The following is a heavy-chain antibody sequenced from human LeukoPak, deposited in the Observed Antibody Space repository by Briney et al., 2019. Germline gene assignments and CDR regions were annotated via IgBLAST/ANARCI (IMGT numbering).Heavy chain of an antibody. J-gene: IGHJ6*02. CDR1: GGSISSYY. Sequence: SETLSLTCTVSGGSISSYYWSWIRQPAGKGLEWIGRIYTSGSTNYNASLKSRVSMSVDTSKNQFSLKLSSVTAADTAVYYCARDYGSGSYRYYGMDVWGQGTTVTVSS. CDR3: ARDYGSGSYRYYGMDV. D-gene: IGHD3-10*01. V-gene: IGHV4-4*07. CDR2: IYTSGST.